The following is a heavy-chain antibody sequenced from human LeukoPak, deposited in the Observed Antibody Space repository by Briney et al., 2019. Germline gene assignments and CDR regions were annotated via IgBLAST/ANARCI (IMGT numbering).Heavy chain of an antibody. Sequence: TSETLSLSCTVSGGSISSYYWSWIRQPPGKGLEWIGYSYYSGSTNYNPSLKSRVTISVDTSKNQFSLKLSSVTAADTAVYYCARESPMVRGVPSGEFDYWGQGTLVTVSS. D-gene: IGHD3-10*01. CDR2: SYYSGST. CDR1: GGSISSYY. CDR3: ARESPMVRGVPSGEFDY. J-gene: IGHJ4*02. V-gene: IGHV4-59*01.